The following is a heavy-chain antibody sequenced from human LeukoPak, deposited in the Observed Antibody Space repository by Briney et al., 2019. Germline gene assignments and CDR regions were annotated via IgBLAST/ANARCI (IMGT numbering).Heavy chain of an antibody. J-gene: IGHJ4*02. D-gene: IGHD6-13*01. Sequence: SETLSLTCTVSGGSISRSSYYWGWSRQPPGKGLEWIGSIYYSGSTYYNPSLKSRVTISVDTSKNQFSLKLSSVTAADTAVYYCARDSSTWSRLWYFDYWGQGTLVTVSS. V-gene: IGHV4-39*07. CDR3: ARDSSTWSRLWYFDY. CDR1: GGSISRSSYY. CDR2: IYYSGST.